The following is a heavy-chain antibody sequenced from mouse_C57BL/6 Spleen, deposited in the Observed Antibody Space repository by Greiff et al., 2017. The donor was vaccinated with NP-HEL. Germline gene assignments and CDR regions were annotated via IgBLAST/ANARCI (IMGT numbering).Heavy chain of an antibody. J-gene: IGHJ4*01. D-gene: IGHD1-1*01. CDR3: TRGGGSSYDYAMDY. Sequence: VQLQQSGAELVRPGASVTLSCKASGYTFTDYEMHWVKQTPVHGLEWIGAIDPETGGTAYNQKFKGKAILTADKSPSTASMELRSLTSEDSAVYYCTRGGGSSYDYAMDYWGKGTSVTVAS. CDR1: GYTFTDYE. CDR2: IDPETGGT. V-gene: IGHV1-15*01.